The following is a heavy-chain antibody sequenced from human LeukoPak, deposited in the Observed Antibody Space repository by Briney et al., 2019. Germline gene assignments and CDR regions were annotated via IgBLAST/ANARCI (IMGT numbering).Heavy chain of an antibody. CDR2: INPSGGST. CDR1: GYTFTSYY. Sequence: ASVKVSCKASGYTFTSYYMHWVRQAPGQGLEWMGIINPSGGSTSYAQKFQGRVTMTRDMSTSTVYMELSSLRSEDTAVYYCARSAGTTLLQGYWGQGTLVTVSS. J-gene: IGHJ4*02. V-gene: IGHV1-46*01. CDR3: ARSAGTTLLQGY. D-gene: IGHD1-7*01.